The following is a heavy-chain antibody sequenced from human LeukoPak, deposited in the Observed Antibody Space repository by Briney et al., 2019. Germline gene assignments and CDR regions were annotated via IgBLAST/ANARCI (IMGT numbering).Heavy chain of an antibody. CDR3: ARDYIFDP. J-gene: IGHJ5*02. CDR2: IFPSGGEI. Sequence: GGSLRLSCVASGFTFSTFAMIWVRQPPGKGLEWVSSIFPSGGEIHYADSVRGRFTISRDNSKSTLSLQMNSLRVEDTAIYYCARDYIFDPWGQGTLVTVSS. V-gene: IGHV3-23*01. CDR1: GFTFSTFA. D-gene: IGHD2-15*01.